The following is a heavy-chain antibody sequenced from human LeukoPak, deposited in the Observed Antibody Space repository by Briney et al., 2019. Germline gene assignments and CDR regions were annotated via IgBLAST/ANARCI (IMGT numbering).Heavy chain of an antibody. CDR3: ARHQTPRYYDSSGYYLNRPYDAFDI. D-gene: IGHD3-22*01. Sequence: SETLCLTCTVSGGSISSYYWSWIRQPPGKGLEWIGYIYYSGSTNYNPSLKSRVTISVDTSKNQFSLKLSSVTAADTAVYYCARHQTPRYYDSSGYYLNRPYDAFDIWGQGTMVTVAS. CDR1: GGSISSYY. V-gene: IGHV4-59*08. J-gene: IGHJ3*02. CDR2: IYYSGST.